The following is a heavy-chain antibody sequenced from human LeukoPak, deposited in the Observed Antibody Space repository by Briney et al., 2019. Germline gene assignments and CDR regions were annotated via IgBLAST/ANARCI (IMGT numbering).Heavy chain of an antibody. CDR1: GFTFSSYG. CDR2: ISYDGSNK. V-gene: IGHV3-30*18. D-gene: IGHD6-13*01. CDR3: AKAPLAAAGTLGP. J-gene: IGHJ5*02. Sequence: GGSLRLSCAASGFTFSSYGMHWVRQAPGKGLEWVAVISYDGSNKYYADSVKGRFTISRDNSKNTLYLQMNSLRAEDTAVYYCAKAPLAAAGTLGPWGQGTLVTVSS.